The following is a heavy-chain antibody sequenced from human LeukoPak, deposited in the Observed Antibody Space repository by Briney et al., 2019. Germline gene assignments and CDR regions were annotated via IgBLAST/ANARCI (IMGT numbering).Heavy chain of an antibody. J-gene: IGHJ5*02. Sequence: PGGSLRLSCAASGFTISNYWMTLVRQAPGKGLEWVSNRKGDGSEKNYVDSVKGRFTISRDNAKNSLYLQMNSLRVEDTALYYCVRQVGVSWGQGTLVTVSS. V-gene: IGHV3-7*01. CDR3: VRQVGVS. D-gene: IGHD3-16*01. CDR1: GFTISNYW. CDR2: RKGDGSEK.